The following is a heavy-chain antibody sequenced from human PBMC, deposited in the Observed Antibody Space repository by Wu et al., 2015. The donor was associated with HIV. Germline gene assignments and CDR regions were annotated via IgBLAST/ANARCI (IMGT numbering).Heavy chain of an antibody. CDR1: GYTFPNYD. CDR2: MNPRSGNT. V-gene: IGHV1-8*01. J-gene: IGHJ4*02. CDR3: ARRGDYHYFGTVPYDY. Sequence: QVQLVQSGAEVKRPGASVTVSCKTSGYTFPNYDIHWVRQASGQGLEWMGWMNPRSGNTGYARKFQGRVTMTRDNPTNTAYMELSSLRPDDTAVYYCARRGDYHYFGTVPYDYWGRGTPLAVSS. D-gene: IGHD2/OR15-2a*01.